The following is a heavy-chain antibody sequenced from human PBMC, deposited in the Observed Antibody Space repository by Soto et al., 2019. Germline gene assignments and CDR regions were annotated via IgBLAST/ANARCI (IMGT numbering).Heavy chain of an antibody. CDR3: ARDWPGSSWGYYYNGMDV. CDR1: GFTFSSYA. V-gene: IGHV3-30-3*01. D-gene: IGHD3-10*01. CDR2: ISYDGSNK. J-gene: IGHJ6*02. Sequence: GGSLRLSCAASGFTFSSYAMHWVRQAPGKGLEWVAVISYDGSNKYYADSVKGRFTISRDNSKNTVYLHMNSLRDGDTAIYYCARDWPGSSWGYYYNGMDVWGQGTTVTVSS.